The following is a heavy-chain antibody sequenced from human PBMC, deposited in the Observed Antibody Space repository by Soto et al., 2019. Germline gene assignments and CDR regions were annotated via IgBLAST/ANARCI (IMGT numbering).Heavy chain of an antibody. CDR3: ARHYCSGVNCYPYYFDY. Sequence: GGSLRLSCAASGFTFSDYYMTWIRQAPGKGLEWVSYLSSSGTTIYYADSVKGRFTISRDNAKNSLYLQMNSLRAEDTAVYYCARHYCSGVNCYPYYFDYWGQGTLVTVSS. D-gene: IGHD2-15*01. CDR1: GFTFSDYY. V-gene: IGHV3-11*01. CDR2: LSSSGTTI. J-gene: IGHJ4*02.